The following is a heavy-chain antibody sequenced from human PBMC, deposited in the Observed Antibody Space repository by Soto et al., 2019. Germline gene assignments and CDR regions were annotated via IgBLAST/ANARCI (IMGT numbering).Heavy chain of an antibody. CDR1: GYTFTGCY. CDR2: INANSGDT. V-gene: IGHV1-2*02. D-gene: IGHD3-16*01. Sequence: ASVKVSCKASGYTFTGCYMHWVRQAPGQGLEWMGWINANSGDTKYAQKIHGRVTMTTDTSTSTAYMELRSLRSDDTAVYYCARDRELGWYGDYYYYYGMDVWGQGTTVTVSS. CDR3: ARDRELGWYGDYYYYYGMDV. J-gene: IGHJ6*02.